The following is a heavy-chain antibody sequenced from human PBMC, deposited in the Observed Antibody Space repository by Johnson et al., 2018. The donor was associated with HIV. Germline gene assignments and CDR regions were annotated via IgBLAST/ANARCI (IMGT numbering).Heavy chain of an antibody. CDR1: GFTFNSYG. J-gene: IGHJ3*02. Sequence: QVQLVESGGGVVQPGRSLRLSCAASGFTFNSYGMHWVRQAPGKGLEWVAVIWYDGSNKYYADSVKGRFTISRDNAKNSLYLQMNSLRVEDTAVYYCARDESGYDEGFDAFDIWGQGTMVTVSS. V-gene: IGHV3-33*01. CDR2: IWYDGSNK. D-gene: IGHD5-12*01. CDR3: ARDESGYDEGFDAFDI.